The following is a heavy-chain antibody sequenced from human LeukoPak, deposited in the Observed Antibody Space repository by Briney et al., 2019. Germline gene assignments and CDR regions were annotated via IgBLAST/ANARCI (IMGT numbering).Heavy chain of an antibody. Sequence: SVKVSCKASGGTFSSYAISWVRQAPGQGLEWMGGIIPIFGTANYAQKFQGRVTITADESTSTAYMELSSLRSEDTAVYYCARQSYSGSPFDYWGQGTLVTVSS. D-gene: IGHD6-13*01. CDR2: IIPIFGTA. CDR3: ARQSYSGSPFDY. V-gene: IGHV1-69*01. J-gene: IGHJ4*02. CDR1: GGTFSSYA.